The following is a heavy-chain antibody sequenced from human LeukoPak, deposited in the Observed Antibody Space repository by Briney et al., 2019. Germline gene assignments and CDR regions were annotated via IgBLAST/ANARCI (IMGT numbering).Heavy chain of an antibody. V-gene: IGHV1-46*01. CDR2: INPTGTGT. Sequence: ASVKVSCKASGYTFSNYYMHWVRQAPGQGLEWMGLINPTGTGTNYAQKFRGRVTLTRDTSTATVYMELSSLRSEDSAVYYCAREESGGYFDYWGQGTLVTVSS. CDR1: GYTFSNYY. CDR3: AREESGGYFDY. D-gene: IGHD2-8*02. J-gene: IGHJ4*02.